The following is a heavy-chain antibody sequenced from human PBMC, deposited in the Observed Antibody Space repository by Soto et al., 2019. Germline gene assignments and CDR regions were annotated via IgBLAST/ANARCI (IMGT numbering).Heavy chain of an antibody. D-gene: IGHD3-10*01. J-gene: IGHJ4*02. CDR2: IYYSGST. V-gene: IGHV4-59*08. CDR1: GGSISSYY. Sequence: SETLSLTCTVSGGSISSYYWSWIRQPPGEGLEWIGYIYYSGSTNYNPSLKSRVTISVDTSRNQFSLKLSSVTAADTAVYYCARHGGWFGELPQLYYFDYWGQGTLVTVSS. CDR3: ARHGGWFGELPQLYYFDY.